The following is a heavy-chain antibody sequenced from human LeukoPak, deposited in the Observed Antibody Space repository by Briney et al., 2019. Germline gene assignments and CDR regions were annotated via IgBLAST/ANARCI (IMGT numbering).Heavy chain of an antibody. D-gene: IGHD3-22*01. CDR1: GGTFSSYA. CDR2: IIPIFGTA. V-gene: IGHV1-69*05. J-gene: IGHJ6*03. Sequence: ASVKVSCKASGGTFSSYAISWVRQAPGQGLEWMGGIIPIFGTANYAQKFQGRVTITTDESTSTAYMELSSLRSEDTAVYYCATRGYYDSSGYYSYYYYYMDVWGKGTTVTVSS. CDR3: ATRGYYDSSGYYSYYYYYMDV.